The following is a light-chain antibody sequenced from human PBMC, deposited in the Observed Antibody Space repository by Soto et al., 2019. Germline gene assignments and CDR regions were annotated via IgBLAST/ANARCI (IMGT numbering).Light chain of an antibody. V-gene: IGLV2-11*01. J-gene: IGLJ2*01. CDR1: SNDVGGYNY. CDR2: DVS. Sequence: QSALTQPRSVSASPGQSVTISCTGTSNDVGGYNYVSWYQQHPGKAPKLMIYDVSKRPSGVPDRFSGSKSGNTASLTISGLQAEDEADFYCCSYAGSYTFVFGGGTNVTVL. CDR3: CSYAGSYTFV.